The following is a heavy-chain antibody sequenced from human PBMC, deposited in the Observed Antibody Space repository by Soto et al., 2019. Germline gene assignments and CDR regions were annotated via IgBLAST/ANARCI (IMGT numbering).Heavy chain of an antibody. CDR3: AKVRDCSGGTCYSWWFDP. J-gene: IGHJ5*02. V-gene: IGHV4-59*01. CDR2: ISYSGRT. D-gene: IGHD2-15*01. CDR1: GGSISSYY. Sequence: SETLSLTCTVSGGSISSYYWSWTRQPPGKGLEWIGHISYSGRTSYNSSLKSRVTISVDTSKSQLSLKLSSVTAADTAVYYCAKVRDCSGGTCYSWWFDPWGQGTLVT.